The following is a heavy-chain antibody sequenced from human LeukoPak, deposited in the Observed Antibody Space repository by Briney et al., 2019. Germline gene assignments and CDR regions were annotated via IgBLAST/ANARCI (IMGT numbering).Heavy chain of an antibody. CDR3: STAKFDY. V-gene: IGHV3-48*01. Sequence: WSLRLSCAATGSTLSSYSMNWVRQAPGKGLEWVSHISISGSTIHYADSVRGRFTISRDSAKNSLYLQMNSLRADDTAVYYCSTAKFDYWGQGTLLTVS. CDR2: ISISGSTI. CDR1: GSTLSSYS. J-gene: IGHJ4*02.